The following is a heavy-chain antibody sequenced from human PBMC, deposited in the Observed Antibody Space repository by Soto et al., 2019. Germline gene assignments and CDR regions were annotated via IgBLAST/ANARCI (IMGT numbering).Heavy chain of an antibody. CDR2: ISYDGTYK. Sequence: GGSLRLSCAASGFTFNKFAMHWVRQAPGKGLEWVAFISYDGTYKYYADSVRGRFTVYRDNSKSTLFLQMNSLKFEDTAVYVCANEVDVTFSSLQYGMDVWGQGTTVTVSS. CDR1: GFTFNKFA. D-gene: IGHD5-12*01. J-gene: IGHJ6*02. CDR3: ANEVDVTFSSLQYGMDV. V-gene: IGHV3-30*14.